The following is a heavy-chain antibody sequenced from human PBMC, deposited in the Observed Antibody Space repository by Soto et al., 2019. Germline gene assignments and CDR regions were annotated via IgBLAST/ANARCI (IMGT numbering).Heavy chain of an antibody. CDR3: AREGSDSQGGYYFDY. V-gene: IGHV3-30-3*01. J-gene: IGHJ4*02. CDR1: GFTFSSYA. Sequence: PGGSLRLSCAASGFTFSSYAMHWVRQAPGKGLEWVAVISYDGSNKYYADSVKGRFTISRDNSKNTLYLQMNSLRAEDTAVYYCAREGSDSQGGYYFDYWGQGTLVTVSS. CDR2: ISYDGSNK. D-gene: IGHD3-16*01.